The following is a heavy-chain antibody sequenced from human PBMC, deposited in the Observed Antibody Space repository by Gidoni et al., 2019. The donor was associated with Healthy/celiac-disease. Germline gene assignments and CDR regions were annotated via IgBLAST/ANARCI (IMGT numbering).Heavy chain of an antibody. D-gene: IGHD5-18*01. CDR3: AKNVDTAMVSYYYYYYGMDV. CDR1: GFTFSSYA. J-gene: IGHJ6*02. Sequence: EVQLFESGGGLVQPGGSLRLSCAASGFTFSSYAMSWVRQAPGKGLEWVSAISGSGGSTYYADSVKGRFTISRDNSKNTLYLQMNSLRAEDTAVYYCAKNVDTAMVSYYYYYYGMDVWGQGTTVTVSS. CDR2: ISGSGGST. V-gene: IGHV3-23*01.